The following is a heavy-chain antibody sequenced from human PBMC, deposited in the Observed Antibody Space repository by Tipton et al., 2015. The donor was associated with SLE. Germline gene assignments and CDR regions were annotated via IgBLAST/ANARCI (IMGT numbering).Heavy chain of an antibody. J-gene: IGHJ4*02. V-gene: IGHV1-18*01. CDR1: GYTFASYG. CDR2: ISAYNGDT. Sequence: QSGPEVKKPGASVKVSCKASGYTFASYGVSWVRQAPGQGLEWMGWISAYNGDTNYEQKFQGRVTMTTDTSTSTAYMELRSLRSDDTAVYFCARGVKYDFWRGYSPYDCWGQGTLVTVSS. CDR3: ARGVKYDFWRGYSPYDC. D-gene: IGHD3-3*01.